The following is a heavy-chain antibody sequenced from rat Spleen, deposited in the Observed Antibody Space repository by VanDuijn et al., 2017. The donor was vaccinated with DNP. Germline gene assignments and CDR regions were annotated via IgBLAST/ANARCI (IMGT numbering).Heavy chain of an antibody. V-gene: IGHV5-22*01. CDR1: GFTFRNYY. D-gene: IGHD1-6*01. CDR2: ITYDGSNT. J-gene: IGHJ1*01. Sequence: EVQLVESGGGLVQPGRSMKLSCAASGFTFRNYYMAWVRQAPKKGLEWVATITYDGSNTYYGDSVKGRFTISRDNAKSTLYLEMDSLRSEDTATYYCARMYTTDYYWYFDFWGPGTMVTVSS. CDR3: ARMYTTDYYWYFDF.